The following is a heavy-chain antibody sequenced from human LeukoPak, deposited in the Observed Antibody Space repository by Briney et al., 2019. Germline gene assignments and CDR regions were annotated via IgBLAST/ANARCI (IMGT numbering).Heavy chain of an antibody. D-gene: IGHD4-23*01. CDR1: GFTFNTYP. CDR3: ARAEVTRLYYFYYMDV. V-gene: IGHV3-30*01. J-gene: IGHJ6*03. Sequence: GGSLRLSCEASGFTFNTYPMHWVRRAPGKGLEWVAVISSDGRSTHYADSVKGRFTISRDNSKNTLYLQMNSLRPEDSAVYYCARAEVTRLYYFYYMDVWGTGTTVTVSS. CDR2: ISSDGRST.